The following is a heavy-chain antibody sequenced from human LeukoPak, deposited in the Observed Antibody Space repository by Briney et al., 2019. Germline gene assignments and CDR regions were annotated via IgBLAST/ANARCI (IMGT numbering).Heavy chain of an antibody. Sequence: SGGSLRLSCAASGFPFNSFWMHWARQAPGKGLVWVSDMNEYSTTIRYADSVKGRFTISRDNAKSILYLQMNNLRAEDTAMYFCARGGVNPVDHWGQGTLVTVSS. CDR3: ARGGVNPVDH. J-gene: IGHJ4*02. V-gene: IGHV3-74*01. D-gene: IGHD1-14*01. CDR1: GFPFNSFW. CDR2: MNEYSTTI.